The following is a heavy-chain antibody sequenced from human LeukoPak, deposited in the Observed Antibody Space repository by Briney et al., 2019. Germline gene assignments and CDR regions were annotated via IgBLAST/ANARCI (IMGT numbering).Heavy chain of an antibody. J-gene: IGHJ4*02. Sequence: GGSLRLSCAASGFTFNSYAMSWVRQAPGKGLEWVSAISGSGSSTYYADSVKGRFTISRDNSKNTLYLQMNSLRAEDTAVYYCAKGYSGSYNPDYWGQGTLVTVSS. CDR1: GFTFNSYA. V-gene: IGHV3-23*01. D-gene: IGHD1-26*01. CDR3: AKGYSGSYNPDY. CDR2: ISGSGSST.